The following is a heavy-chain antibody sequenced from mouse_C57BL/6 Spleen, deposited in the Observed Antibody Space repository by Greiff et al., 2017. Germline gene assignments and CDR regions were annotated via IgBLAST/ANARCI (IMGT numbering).Heavy chain of an antibody. V-gene: IGHV1-80*01. D-gene: IGHD2-5*01. J-gene: IGHJ2*01. CDR1: GYAFSSYW. CDR3: ARRSYYSNYGGSYYFDY. CDR2: LYPGDGDT. Sequence: QVQLQQSGAELVKPGASVKISCKASGYAFSSYWMNWVKQRPGKGLEWIGQLYPGDGDTNYNGKFKGKATLTADKSSSTAYMQRSSLTSEDSAVYFCARRSYYSNYGGSYYFDYWGQGTTRTVSS.